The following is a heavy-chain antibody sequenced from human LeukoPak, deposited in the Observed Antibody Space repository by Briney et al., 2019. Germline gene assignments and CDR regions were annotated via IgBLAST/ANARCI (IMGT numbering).Heavy chain of an antibody. CDR3: AKCGLYYDSSGYREFDY. CDR2: IWYDGSLK. D-gene: IGHD3-22*01. V-gene: IGHV3-33*06. J-gene: IGHJ4*02. CDR1: GFTFSSYA. Sequence: GGSLRLSCAASGFTFSSYAMSWVRQAPGKGLEWVALIWYDGSLKYYADSVKGRFTISRDNSKNTLYLQMTSLRAEDTAVYYCAKCGLYYDSSGYREFDYWGQGTLVTVSS.